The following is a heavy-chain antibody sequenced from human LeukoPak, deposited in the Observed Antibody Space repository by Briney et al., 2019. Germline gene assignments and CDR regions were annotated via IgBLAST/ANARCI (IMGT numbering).Heavy chain of an antibody. V-gene: IGHV3-48*01. CDR3: AREQELPFDY. Sequence: GGSLRLSCAASGFTFSTYSMNWVRQAPGKGLEWVSFISSSTTTIYYADSVKGRFTISRDNAKNSLYLQMNSLRAEDTAVYYCAREQELPFDYWGQGTLVTVSS. CDR1: GFTFSTYS. CDR2: ISSSTTTI. J-gene: IGHJ4*02. D-gene: IGHD4-11*01.